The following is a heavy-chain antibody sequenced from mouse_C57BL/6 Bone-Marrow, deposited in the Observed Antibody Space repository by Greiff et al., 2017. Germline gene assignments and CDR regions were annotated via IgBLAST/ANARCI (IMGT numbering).Heavy chain of an antibody. J-gene: IGHJ3*01. CDR3: TRRGSYGNFSWFAY. Sequence: QVQLQQSGAELVRPGASVTLSCKASGYTFTDYEMHWVKQTPVHGLEWIGAIDPETGGTAYNQKFKGKAILTADKSSSTAYMELRSLTSEDSAVYYYTRRGSYGNFSWFAYWGQGTLVTVSA. CDR2: IDPETGGT. CDR1: GYTFTDYE. V-gene: IGHV1-15*01. D-gene: IGHD2-1*01.